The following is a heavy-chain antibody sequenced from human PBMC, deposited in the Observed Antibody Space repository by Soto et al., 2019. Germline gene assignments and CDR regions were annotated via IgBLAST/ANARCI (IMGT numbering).Heavy chain of an antibody. CDR2: IYYSGST. V-gene: IGHV4-31*03. Sequence: QVHLQESGPGLVKPSQTLSLTCTVSGGSISSGGYYWSWIRQHPGKGLEWIGYIYYSGSTYYNPSLKSRVTISVDTSKNQFSLKLSSVTAADTAVYYCARNYDSSGSPDYWGQGTLVTVSS. D-gene: IGHD3-22*01. J-gene: IGHJ4*02. CDR1: GGSISSGGYY. CDR3: ARNYDSSGSPDY.